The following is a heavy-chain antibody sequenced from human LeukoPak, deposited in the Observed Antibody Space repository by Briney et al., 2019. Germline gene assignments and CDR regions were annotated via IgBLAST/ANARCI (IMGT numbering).Heavy chain of an antibody. CDR1: GGTFSSYA. Sequence: ASVKVSCKASGGTFSSYAISWVRQAPGQGLEWMGGIIPIFGTANYAQKFQGRVTITADKSTSTAYMELSSLRSEDTAVYYCARVVNKGAAAANYYYYMDVWGKGTTVTVSS. J-gene: IGHJ6*03. CDR2: IIPIFGTA. D-gene: IGHD6-13*01. CDR3: ARVVNKGAAAANYYYYMDV. V-gene: IGHV1-69*06.